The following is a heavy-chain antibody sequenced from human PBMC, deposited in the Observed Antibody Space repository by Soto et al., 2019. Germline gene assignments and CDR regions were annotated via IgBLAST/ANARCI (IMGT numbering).Heavy chain of an antibody. CDR2: IYPGDSDT. D-gene: IGHD4-17*01. CDR3: ARHSFDYGDSSRYYYYGMDV. V-gene: IGHV5-51*01. Sequence: GESLKICCKGSGYSFTSYWIGWVRQMPGKGLEWMGIIYPGDSDTRYSPSFQGQVTISADKSISTAYLQWSSLKASDTAMYYCARHSFDYGDSSRYYYYGMDVWGQGTTVTVSS. J-gene: IGHJ6*02. CDR1: GYSFTSYW.